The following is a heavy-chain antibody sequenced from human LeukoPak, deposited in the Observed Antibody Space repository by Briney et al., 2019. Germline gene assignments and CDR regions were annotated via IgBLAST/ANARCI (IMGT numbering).Heavy chain of an antibody. D-gene: IGHD4-17*01. CDR2: IEQDGSEK. J-gene: IGHJ2*01. CDR1: GFTFSSHW. V-gene: IGHV3-7*01. Sequence: GGSLRLSCAASGFTFSSHWMSWVRQAPGKGLEWVASIEQDGSEKYYVDSVKGRFTISRDNAKNSLYLQMNSLRDEDTAVYYCARDFGYGDYGWYFDLWGRGTLVTVSS. CDR3: ARDFGYGDYGWYFDL.